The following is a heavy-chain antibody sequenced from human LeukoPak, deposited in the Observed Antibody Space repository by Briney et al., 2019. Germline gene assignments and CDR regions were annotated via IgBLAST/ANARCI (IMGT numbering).Heavy chain of an antibody. Sequence: PGGSLRLSCAASGFTCSSYWMTWVRQAPGKGLEWVANIKQDGSEKYYVASVKGRFTISRDNAKNSLYLQMNSLRAEDTAVYYCARDRGALWYFDLWGRGTLVTVSS. J-gene: IGHJ2*01. CDR1: GFTCSSYW. D-gene: IGHD3-10*01. CDR3: ARDRGALWYFDL. CDR2: IKQDGSEK. V-gene: IGHV3-7*05.